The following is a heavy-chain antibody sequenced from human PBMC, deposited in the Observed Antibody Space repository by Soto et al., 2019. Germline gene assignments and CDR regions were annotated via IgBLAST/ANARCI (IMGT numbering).Heavy chain of an antibody. D-gene: IGHD2-2*01. V-gene: IGHV4-31*03. Sequence: SETLSLTCTVSGGSISSGGYYWSWIRQHPGKGLEWIGYIYYSGSTYYNPSLKSRVTISVDTSKNQFSLKLSSVTAADTAVYYCARAGLGLCTSCSIDPWGQGTLVTVSS. CDR3: ARAGLGLCTSCSIDP. CDR2: IYYSGST. J-gene: IGHJ5*02. CDR1: GGSISSGGYY.